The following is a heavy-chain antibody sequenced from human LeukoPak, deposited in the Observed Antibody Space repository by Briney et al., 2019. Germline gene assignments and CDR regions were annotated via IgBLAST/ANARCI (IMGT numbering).Heavy chain of an antibody. CDR3: ARKGAPAVIPWGFDF. J-gene: IGHJ3*01. D-gene: IGHD2-2*01. V-gene: IGHV3-30*06. CDR1: GFTFRRFG. CDR2: TSYGGQHK. Sequence: GGSLRLSCAASGFTFRRFGMHWVRQAPGKGLEWVAATSYGGQHKYYAESARGRFTISRDNSNDTLYLQMNSLRPEDTALYYCARKGAPAVIPWGFDFWGQGTMVTVSS.